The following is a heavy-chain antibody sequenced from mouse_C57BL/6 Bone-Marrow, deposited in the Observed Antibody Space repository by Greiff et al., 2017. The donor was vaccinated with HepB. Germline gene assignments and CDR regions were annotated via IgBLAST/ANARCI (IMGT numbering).Heavy chain of an antibody. Sequence: QVQLQQPGAELVKPGASVKLSCKASGYTFTSYWMHWVKQRPGQGLEWIGMIHPNSGSTNYNEKFKGKATLTVDTSSSTAYMELHSLTSEDSAVYFCAHYYYGSSYGGFAYWGQGTLVTVSA. J-gene: IGHJ3*01. CDR1: GYTFTSYW. D-gene: IGHD1-1*01. V-gene: IGHV1-64*01. CDR3: AHYYYGSSYGGFAY. CDR2: IHPNSGST.